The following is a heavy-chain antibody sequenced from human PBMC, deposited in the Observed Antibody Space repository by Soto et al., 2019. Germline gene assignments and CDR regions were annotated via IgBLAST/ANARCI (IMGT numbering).Heavy chain of an antibody. CDR2: ISTYNDNT. J-gene: IGHJ6*02. CDR1: GDSFSNYG. V-gene: IGHV1-18*01. CDR3: ARVMVRLFGSGSSRPYGLDV. D-gene: IGHD3-10*01. Sequence: GASVKVSCKVSGDSFSNYGFTWVRQAPGQGLEWMGWISTYNDNTNYAQKLQGRVTMTTDTSTTTAYMELRSLRSDDTAVYYCARVMVRLFGSGSSRPYGLDVWGQGTTVTAP.